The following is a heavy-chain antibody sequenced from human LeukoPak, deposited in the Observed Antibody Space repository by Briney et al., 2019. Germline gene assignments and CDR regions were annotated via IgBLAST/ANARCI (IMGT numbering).Heavy chain of an antibody. CDR1: GFTFSNYG. CDR3: ARAMRSGYDY. CDR2: ISHSSDAI. J-gene: IGHJ4*02. Sequence: PGGSLRLSCAASGFTFSNYGMNWVRQAPGKRLEWVSYISHSSDAIYYADSVKGRFTISRDNADNSLYLQLKSLRDEDTAVYYCARAMRSGYDYWGQGTLVTVSS. D-gene: IGHD5-12*01. V-gene: IGHV3-48*02.